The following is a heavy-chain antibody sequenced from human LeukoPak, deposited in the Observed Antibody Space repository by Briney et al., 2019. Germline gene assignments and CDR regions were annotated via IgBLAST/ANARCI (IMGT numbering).Heavy chain of an antibody. CDR1: GGTFSSYA. Sequence: SLKISCKASGGTFSSYAISWVRQAHGQGLEWMGRIIPIFGTANYAQKFQGRVTITTDESTSTAYMELSSLRSEDTAVYYCARVLIYDYVWGSYHDDAFDIWGQGTMVTVPS. CDR3: ARVLIYDYVWGSYHDDAFDI. V-gene: IGHV1-69*05. J-gene: IGHJ3*02. CDR2: IIPIFGTA. D-gene: IGHD3-16*01.